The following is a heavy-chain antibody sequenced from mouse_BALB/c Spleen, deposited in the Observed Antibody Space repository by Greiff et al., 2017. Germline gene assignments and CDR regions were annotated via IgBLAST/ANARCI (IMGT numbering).Heavy chain of an antibody. CDR1: GFTFSSYG. V-gene: IGHV5-6-3*01. Sequence: EVKLVESGGGLVQPGGSLKLSCAASGFTFSSYGMSWVRQTPDKRLELVATINSNGGSTYYPDSVKGRFTISRVNAKNTLYLQMSSLKSEDTAMYYCARGPSSVYFDYWGQGTTLTVSS. D-gene: IGHD6-1*01. CDR2: INSNGGST. J-gene: IGHJ2*01. CDR3: ARGPSSVYFDY.